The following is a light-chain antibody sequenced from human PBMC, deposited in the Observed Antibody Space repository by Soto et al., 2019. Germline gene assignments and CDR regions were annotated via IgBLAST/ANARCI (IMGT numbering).Light chain of an antibody. Sequence: DIQLTQSPSFLSASVGDRVTITCRARQDISSHLAWYQQKPGKAPKLLIYATSTLQSGVPSGFGGSESGTEFTQTITGLQREGYATYSCQQVKTYPLTFGGGTKVEIK. CDR2: ATS. V-gene: IGKV1-9*01. CDR1: QDISSH. J-gene: IGKJ4*01. CDR3: QQVKTYPLT.